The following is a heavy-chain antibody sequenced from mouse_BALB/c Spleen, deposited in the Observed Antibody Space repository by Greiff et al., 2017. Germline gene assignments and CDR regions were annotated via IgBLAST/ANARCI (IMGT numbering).Heavy chain of an antibody. J-gene: IGHJ4*01. V-gene: IGHV2-6-7*01. CDR3: AREGTYYDYDGYAMDY. D-gene: IGHD2-4*01. Sequence: VKLMESGPGLVAPSQSLSITCTVSGFSLTGYGVNWVRQPPGKGLEWLGMIWGDGSTDYNSALKSRLSISKDNSKSQVFLKMNSLQTDDTARYYCAREGTYYDYDGYAMDYWGQGTSVTVSS. CDR1: GFSLTGYG. CDR2: IWGDGST.